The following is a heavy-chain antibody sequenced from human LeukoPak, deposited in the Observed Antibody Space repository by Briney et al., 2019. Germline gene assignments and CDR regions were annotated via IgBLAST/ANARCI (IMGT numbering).Heavy chain of an antibody. Sequence: GASVKVSCKASGYTFTSYYMHWVRQAPGQGLEWMGIINPSGGSTSYAQKFQGRVTMTRDTSTSTVYMELSSLRSEDTAVYYCARASVVVPAAGGGPRLNWFDPWGQGTLVIVSS. CDR1: GYTFTSYY. CDR2: INPSGGST. J-gene: IGHJ5*02. CDR3: ARASVVVPAAGGGPRLNWFDP. V-gene: IGHV1-46*01. D-gene: IGHD2-2*01.